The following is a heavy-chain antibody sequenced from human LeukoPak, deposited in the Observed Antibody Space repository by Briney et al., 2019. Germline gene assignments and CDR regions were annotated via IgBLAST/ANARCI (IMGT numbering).Heavy chain of an antibody. CDR1: GGSFSGYY. CDR2: INHSGST. CDR3: SRRFAPYFDY. Sequence: SETLSLTCAVYGGSFSGYYWSWIRQPPGKGLEWIGEINHSGSTNYNPSLKSRVTISVDTSKNQFSLKLSSVTAAGTAVYYCSRRFAPYFDYWGQGTLVTVSS. D-gene: IGHD3-10*01. J-gene: IGHJ4*02. V-gene: IGHV4-34*01.